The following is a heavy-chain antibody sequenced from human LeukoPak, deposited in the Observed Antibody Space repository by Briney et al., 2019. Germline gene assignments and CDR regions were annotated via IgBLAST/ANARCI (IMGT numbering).Heavy chain of an antibody. J-gene: IGHJ6*02. CDR3: AREGPIYYYFGRDV. CDR1: GGSFSGYY. Sequence: PSETLSLTCAVYGGSFSGYYWSWIRQPPGKGLEWIGEINHSGSTNYNPSLKSRVTISVDTSKNQFSLKLSSVTAADTAVYYCAREGPIYYYFGRDVWGQGTTVSVSS. CDR2: INHSGST. V-gene: IGHV4-34*01.